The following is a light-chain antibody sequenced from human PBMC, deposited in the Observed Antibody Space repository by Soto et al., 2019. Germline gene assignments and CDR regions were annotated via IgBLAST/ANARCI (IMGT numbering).Light chain of an antibody. CDR1: QTINSW. J-gene: IGKJ1*01. V-gene: IGKV1-5*03. CDR2: QAY. CDR3: QQYKSYPSWT. Sequence: DIQMTQSPSTLSASVGDRVTITCRASQTINSWLAWYQQKPGKAPKLLIYQAYYLQSWVPSTFSGSGSGTEFTLPISSLQPDDFATYYCQQYKSYPSWTFGQGTKVQIK.